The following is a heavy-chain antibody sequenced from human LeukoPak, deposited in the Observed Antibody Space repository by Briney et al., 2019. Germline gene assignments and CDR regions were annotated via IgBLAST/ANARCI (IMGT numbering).Heavy chain of an antibody. CDR2: IYPGDSDT. CDR1: GYSFTSYW. CDR3: ARANYYGSGSSSVQHWFAP. J-gene: IGHJ5*02. V-gene: IGHV5-51*01. D-gene: IGHD3-10*01. Sequence: GESLKISCKGSGYSFTSYWIGWVRQMPGKGLEWMGIIYPGDSDTRYSPSFQGQVTISADKSISTAYLQWSSLKASDTAMYYCARANYYGSGSSSVQHWFAPWGQGTLVTVSS.